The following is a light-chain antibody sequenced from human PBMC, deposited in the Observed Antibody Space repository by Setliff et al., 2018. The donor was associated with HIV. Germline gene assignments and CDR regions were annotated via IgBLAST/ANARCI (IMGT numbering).Light chain of an antibody. CDR3: QSYDLALNAWV. CDR1: TSNLGGGYG. V-gene: IGLV1-40*01. Sequence: QSVLTQPPSVSGSPGQTVTIFCSGDTSNLGGGYGEQWYRQPPGEAPHLLIFDNINRASGVSDRFSGSKSGATASLAITGLRLEDEADYYCQSYDLALNAWVFGGGTKVTVL. CDR2: DNI. J-gene: IGLJ3*02.